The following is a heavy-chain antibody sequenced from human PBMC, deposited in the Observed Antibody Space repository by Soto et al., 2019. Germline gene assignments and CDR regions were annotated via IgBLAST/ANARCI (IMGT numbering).Heavy chain of an antibody. CDR2: IDPSDSYT. V-gene: IGHV5-10-1*01. D-gene: IGHD6-13*01. CDR1: GYSFTSYW. CDR3: ARPLLHSSSWADAFDI. Sequence: HGESLKISCKGSGYSFTSYWISWVRQMPGKGLEWMGRIDPSDSYTNYSPTFQGHVTISADKSISTAYLQWSSLKASDTAMYYCARPLLHSSSWADAFDIWGQGTMVTVSS. J-gene: IGHJ3*02.